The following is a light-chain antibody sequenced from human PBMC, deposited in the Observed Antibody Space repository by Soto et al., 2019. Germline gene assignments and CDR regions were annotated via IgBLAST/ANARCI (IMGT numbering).Light chain of an antibody. CDR3: QQYGSSPPRDT. V-gene: IGKV3-20*01. Sequence: EIVLTQSPGTLSLSPGERATLSCRASQSVSSSYLAWYQQKPGQAPRLLIYGASSRATGIPDRFCGSGSGREFTLTISRLEPEDFAVYYWQQYGSSPPRDTFGQETKLEIK. J-gene: IGKJ2*01. CDR2: GAS. CDR1: QSVSSSY.